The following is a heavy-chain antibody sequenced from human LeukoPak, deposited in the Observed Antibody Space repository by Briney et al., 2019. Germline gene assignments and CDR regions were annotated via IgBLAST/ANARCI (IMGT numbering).Heavy chain of an antibody. CDR1: GFTFSSYG. CDR3: ASRYSYGYPPNYMGDY. V-gene: IGHV3-33*01. D-gene: IGHD5-18*01. J-gene: IGHJ4*02. Sequence: PGGSLRLSCAASGFTFSSYGMHWVRQAPGKGLEWVAVIWYDGSNKYYADSVKGRFTISRDNSKNTLYLQMNSLRAEDTAVYYCASRYSYGYPPNYMGDYWGQGTLVTVSS. CDR2: IWYDGSNK.